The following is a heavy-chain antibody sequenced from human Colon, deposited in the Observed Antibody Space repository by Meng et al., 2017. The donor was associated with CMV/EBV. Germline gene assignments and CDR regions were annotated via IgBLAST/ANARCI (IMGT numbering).Heavy chain of an antibody. CDR1: GFTFSAYT. CDR2: IRGNGGNA. D-gene: IGHD3-3*01. Sequence: SCAASGFTFSAYTMTWVRQAPGKGLEWVSRIRGNGGNAAYADSVRDRFTISRDNSQNTLYLQMNSLRAEDTALYYCARGASFGVTAPDSWGQGTLVTVSS. J-gene: IGHJ4*02. V-gene: IGHV3-23*01. CDR3: ARGASFGVTAPDS.